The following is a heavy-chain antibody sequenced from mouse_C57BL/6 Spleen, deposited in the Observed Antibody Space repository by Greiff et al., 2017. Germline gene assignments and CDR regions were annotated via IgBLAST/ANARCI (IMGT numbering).Heavy chain of an antibody. D-gene: IGHD2-3*01. CDR3: ARHDGYLDY. Sequence: EVQLVESGGGLVQPGGSLKLSCAASGFTFSDYYMYWVRQTPEKRLEWVAYISNGGGSTYYPDTGKGRFTISRDNAKNTLYLQMSRLKSEDTAMYYCARHDGYLDYWGQGTTLTVSS. CDR1: GFTFSDYY. CDR2: ISNGGGST. V-gene: IGHV5-12*01. J-gene: IGHJ2*01.